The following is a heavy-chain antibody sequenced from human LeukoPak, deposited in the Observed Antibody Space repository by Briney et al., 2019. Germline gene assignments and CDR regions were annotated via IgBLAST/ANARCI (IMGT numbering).Heavy chain of an antibody. Sequence: SETLSLTCTVSGGSIRGYYWSWIRQPPGKGLEWIGYIYYSGSTNYNPSLKSRVTISVDTSKNQFSLKLSSVTAADTAVYYCARDNFDYGGNSGNWFDPWGQGTLVTVSS. CDR3: ARDNFDYGGNSGNWFDP. CDR1: GGSIRGYY. D-gene: IGHD4-17*01. V-gene: IGHV4-59*12. J-gene: IGHJ5*02. CDR2: IYYSGST.